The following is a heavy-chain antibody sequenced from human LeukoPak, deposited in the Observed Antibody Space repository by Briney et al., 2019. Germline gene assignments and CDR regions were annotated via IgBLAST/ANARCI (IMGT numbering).Heavy chain of an antibody. CDR1: GYTFTGYY. D-gene: IGHD6-6*01. V-gene: IGHV1-2*02. CDR3: ARVSSIAAQEDY. J-gene: IGHJ4*02. CDR2: INPNSGGT. Sequence: ASVKVSYKACGYTFTGYYMHWVRQAPGQGLEWMGWINPNSGGTNYAQKFQGRVTMTRDTSISTAYMELSRLRSDDTAVYYCARVSSIAAQEDYWGQGTLVTVP.